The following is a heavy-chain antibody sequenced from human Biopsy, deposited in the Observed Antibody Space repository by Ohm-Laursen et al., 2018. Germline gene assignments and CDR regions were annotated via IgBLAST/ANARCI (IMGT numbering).Heavy chain of an antibody. CDR1: GDSISTYY. CDR3: ARHPTGFWFDP. J-gene: IGHJ5*02. Sequence: SETLSLTCPVSGDSISTYYWAWLRQPPGKGLEWIGSIYNTETTFYNPSLKSRVTISVDTSTNQFSLKVSSVTAADTALYFCARHPTGFWFDPWGHGTLVTVSS. V-gene: IGHV4-39*01. CDR2: IYNTETT.